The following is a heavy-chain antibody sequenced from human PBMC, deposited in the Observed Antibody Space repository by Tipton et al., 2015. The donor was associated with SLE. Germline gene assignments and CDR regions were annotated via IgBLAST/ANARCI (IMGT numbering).Heavy chain of an antibody. J-gene: IGHJ3*02. D-gene: IGHD3-16*01. CDR2: INPSSGGT. CDR3: TTEVVGGGKAFDI. Sequence: QSGPEVKKPGASVKVSCKASGYTFTSYGISWVRQAPGQGLEWMGWINPSSGGTKYPQKFQGRVTITRDTSTSTVYMELSGLKPDDTAIYFCTTEVVGGGKAFDIWGQGTLVTVSS. V-gene: IGHV1-2*02. CDR1: GYTFTSYG.